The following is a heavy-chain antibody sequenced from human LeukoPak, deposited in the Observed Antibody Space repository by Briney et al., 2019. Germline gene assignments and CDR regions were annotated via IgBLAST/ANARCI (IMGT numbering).Heavy chain of an antibody. CDR3: AKNRATGMAFYDY. V-gene: IGHV3-23*01. D-gene: IGHD5-18*01. Sequence: GGSLRLSCAASGFTFSTYAMTWVRQAPGKGLEWLSAISGDGVYIYYSESVKGRFTNSRDNSKSTLYLQMSNLRAEDTAVYYCAKNRATGMAFYDYWGQGIQVTLSS. CDR1: GFTFSTYA. J-gene: IGHJ4*02. CDR2: ISGDGVYI.